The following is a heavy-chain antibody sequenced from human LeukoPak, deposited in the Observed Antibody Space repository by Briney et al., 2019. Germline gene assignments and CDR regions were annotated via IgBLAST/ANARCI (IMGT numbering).Heavy chain of an antibody. CDR3: ARDSKWLPLDY. CDR2: INPNSGGT. J-gene: IGHJ4*02. Sequence: ASVKVSCKASGYTFTGYYMHWVRQAPGQGLEWMGWINPNSGGTNYAQKFQGRVTMTRDTSISTAYMELSSLKSEDTAVYYCARDSKWLPLDYWGQGTLVTVSS. V-gene: IGHV1-2*02. CDR1: GYTFTGYY. D-gene: IGHD5-12*01.